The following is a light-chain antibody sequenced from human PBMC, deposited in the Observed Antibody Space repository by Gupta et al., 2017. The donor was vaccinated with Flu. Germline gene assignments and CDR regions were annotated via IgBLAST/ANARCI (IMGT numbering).Light chain of an antibody. CDR1: QNVNSY. CDR3: QQRSSWLT. J-gene: IGKJ4*01. Sequence: EIVLTQSPATLSLSPGERATLSCRASQNVNSYLAWYQLKPGQSPRLLIYDASYRATGTPGRFSGSGSGTDFTLTSSSLEPEDFAVYYWQQRSSWLTFGGGTKVEIK. V-gene: IGKV3-11*01. CDR2: DAS.